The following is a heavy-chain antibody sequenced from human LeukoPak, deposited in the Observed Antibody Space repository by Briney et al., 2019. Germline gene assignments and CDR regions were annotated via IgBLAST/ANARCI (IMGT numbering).Heavy chain of an antibody. J-gene: IGHJ4*02. V-gene: IGHV3-23*01. CDR3: AKGRQGIAARTPYDY. CDR2: ISGSGVST. CDR1: GFTFSSYP. D-gene: IGHD6-25*01. Sequence: GGSLRLSCAASGFTFSSYPMSWVRQAPGKGLEWVSAISGSGVSTYYADSVKGLFTISRDNSKNTLYLQMNSLRVEDTAVYYCAKGRQGIAARTPYDYWGQGTLVTVSS.